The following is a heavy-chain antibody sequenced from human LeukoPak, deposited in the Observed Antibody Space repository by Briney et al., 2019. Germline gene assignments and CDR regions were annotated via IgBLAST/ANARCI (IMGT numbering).Heavy chain of an antibody. CDR3: AKDRYCSGGSCYADALDI. CDR2: LSAGGGST. CDR1: GFTFSNYA. V-gene: IGHV3-23*01. J-gene: IGHJ3*02. Sequence: GVLRLSCAASGFTFSNYAMNWVRQAPGKGLEWVSGLSAGGGSTYYADSVKGRVIISRDNTENTLYLEMNSLRAEDTAVYYCAKDRYCSGGSCYADALDIWGQGTLVTVSS. D-gene: IGHD2-15*01.